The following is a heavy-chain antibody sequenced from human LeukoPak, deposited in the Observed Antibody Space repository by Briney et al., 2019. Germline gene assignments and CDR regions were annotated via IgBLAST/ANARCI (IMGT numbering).Heavy chain of an antibody. CDR2: IHIYRGNT. CDR3: ASFSVTHDAFDI. J-gene: IGHJ3*02. V-gene: IGHV1-18*01. Sequence: ASVKVSCKASGYSSSNYGISWVRQAPGQGLEWMGWIHIYRGNTNYAQKLQGRVTMTTDTSTSTAYMELRSLRSDDTAVYYCASFSVTHDAFDIWGQGTMVTVSS. D-gene: IGHD4-17*01. CDR1: GYSSSNYG.